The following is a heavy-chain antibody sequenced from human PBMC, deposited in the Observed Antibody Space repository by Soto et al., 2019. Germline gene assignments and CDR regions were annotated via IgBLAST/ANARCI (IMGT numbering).Heavy chain of an antibody. J-gene: IGHJ4*02. CDR3: AKYGGSPYYYFNY. D-gene: IGHD1-26*01. CDR1: GFTVSSNY. Sequence: GGSLRLSCSASGFTVSSNYMSWVRQAPGKGLECVSVISGGGSTYYADAVKGRFTISRDNSKNTLFLQMNSLRAEDTAVYYCAKYGGSPYYYFNYSGQGTLVTVSS. V-gene: IGHV3-66*01. CDR2: ISGGGST.